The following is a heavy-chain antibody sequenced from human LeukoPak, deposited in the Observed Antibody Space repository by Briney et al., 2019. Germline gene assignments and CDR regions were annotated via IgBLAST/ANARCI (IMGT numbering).Heavy chain of an antibody. CDR2: IATRDKGSAT. CDR1: GFIFSDCA. Sequence: PGGSLRLSCAGFGFIFSDCAIHWVRQASGKGLEWVGRIATRDKGSATAYAASVRGRFAISRDDSASTAYLQVTGLETEDTAVYFCTRDGGSWSHLDYWGQGALVTVSS. V-gene: IGHV3-73*01. J-gene: IGHJ4*02. CDR3: TRDGGSWSHLDY. D-gene: IGHD2-15*01.